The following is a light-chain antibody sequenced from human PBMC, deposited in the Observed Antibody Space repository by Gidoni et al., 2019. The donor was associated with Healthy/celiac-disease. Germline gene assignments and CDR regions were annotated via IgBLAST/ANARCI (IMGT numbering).Light chain of an antibody. CDR1: SSDIGSNY. CDR3: AAWDDSLSGVV. CDR2: RNN. Sequence: QSVLTQPPSASGTPGQRVTISCSGSSSDIGSNYGYWYQQLPGTAPKLLIYRNNQRPSGVPARFSGSKSGTSASLASSGLRSEDEADYYCAAWDDSLSGVVFGGGTKLTVL. J-gene: IGLJ2*01. V-gene: IGLV1-47*01.